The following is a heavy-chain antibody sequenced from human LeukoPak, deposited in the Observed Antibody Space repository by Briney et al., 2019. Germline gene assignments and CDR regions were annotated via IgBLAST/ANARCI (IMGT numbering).Heavy chain of an antibody. D-gene: IGHD3-22*01. CDR1: GFTFSSYS. V-gene: IGHV3-21*01. CDR2: ISSSSSYI. Sequence: GGSLRLSCAASGFTFSSYSMNWVRQAPGKGLEWVSSISSSSSYIYYADSVKGRFTISRDNAKNSLYLQMNSLRAEDTAVYYCATYYYDSSGYYQFDYWGQGTLATVSS. CDR3: ATYYYDSSGYYQFDY. J-gene: IGHJ4*02.